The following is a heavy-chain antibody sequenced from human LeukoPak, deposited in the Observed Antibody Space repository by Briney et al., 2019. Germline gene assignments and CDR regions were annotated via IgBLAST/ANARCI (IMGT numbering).Heavy chain of an antibody. D-gene: IGHD3-22*01. V-gene: IGHV4-39*07. CDR1: GGSISSSSYY. Sequence: PSETLSLTCTVSGGSISSSSYYWGWLRQPPGKGLEWIGSIYYSGSAYYNPSLKSRATISTATSKKQFSLKVTSVTAADTAVYYCAREFVCDSSAFSNWGQGTLVTVSS. CDR3: AREFVCDSSAFSN. CDR2: IYYSGSA. J-gene: IGHJ4*02.